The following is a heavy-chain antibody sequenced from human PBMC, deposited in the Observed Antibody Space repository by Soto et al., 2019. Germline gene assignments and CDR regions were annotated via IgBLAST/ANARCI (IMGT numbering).Heavy chain of an antibody. D-gene: IGHD3-16*01. J-gene: IGHJ6*02. CDR2: ISYDGSNK. Sequence: GGSLRLSCAASGFTFSSYAMHWVRQAPGKGLEWVAVISYDGSNKYYADSVKGRFTISRDNSKNTLYLQMNSLRAEDTAVYYCARDMITFGGVPEPWYYYGMDVWGQGTTVTVSS. CDR1: GFTFSSYA. V-gene: IGHV3-30-3*01. CDR3: ARDMITFGGVPEPWYYYGMDV.